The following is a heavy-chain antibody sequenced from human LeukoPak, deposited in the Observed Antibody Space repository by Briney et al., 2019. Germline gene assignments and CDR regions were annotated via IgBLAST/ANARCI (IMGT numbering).Heavy chain of an antibody. J-gene: IGHJ3*01. Sequence: ASVKVSCKASGYMFTGHYVHWVRQAPGQGLEFLAWIKGDSGIPKYAQKFQGRVTLTRDTSISTAYMELTELTSDDTAVYYCARELQYSREGYAFDLWGQGTMVTVSS. CDR3: ARELQYSREGYAFDL. V-gene: IGHV1-2*02. CDR2: IKGDSGIP. D-gene: IGHD4-11*01. CDR1: GYMFTGHY.